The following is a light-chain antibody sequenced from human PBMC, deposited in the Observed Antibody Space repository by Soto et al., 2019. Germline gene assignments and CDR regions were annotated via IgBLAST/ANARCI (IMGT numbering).Light chain of an antibody. V-gene: IGKV3-15*01. CDR1: QSVSSD. Sequence: EIVMTQSPATLSVSPGERATLSCRASQSVSSDLAWYHQKPGQAPRLLIYGASTRATGIPARFSGSGSGTEFTLTIHSLPYEDFAVYYCQQYNNWPRTFGQGTKVDIK. CDR3: QQYNNWPRT. J-gene: IGKJ1*01. CDR2: GAS.